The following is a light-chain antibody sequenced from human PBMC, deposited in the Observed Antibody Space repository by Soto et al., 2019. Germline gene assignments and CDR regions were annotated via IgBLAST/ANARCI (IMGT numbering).Light chain of an antibody. CDR1: QSVLYSSNNKNY. Sequence: DIVMISSPDSLVVSLGERATINCKSSQSVLYSSNNKNYLAWYQQKPGQPPKLLIYWASTRESGVPDRFSGSGSGTDFTLTISSLQAEDVAVYYCQQYYSTPRTFGQGTKVDI. CDR3: QQYYSTPRT. V-gene: IGKV4-1*01. J-gene: IGKJ1*01. CDR2: WAS.